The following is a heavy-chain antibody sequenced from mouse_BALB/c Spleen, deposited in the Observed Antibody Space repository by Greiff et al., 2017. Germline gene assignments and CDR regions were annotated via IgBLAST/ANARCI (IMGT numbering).Heavy chain of an antibody. J-gene: IGHJ4*01. V-gene: IGHV1-26*01. CDR3: ARHDGYYSPYAMDY. D-gene: IGHD2-3*01. Sequence: LVEPGASMKISCKASGYSFTGYTMNWVKQSHGKNLEWIGLINPYNGGTSYNQKFKGKATLTVDKSSSTAYMELLSLTSEDSAVYYCARHDGYYSPYAMDYWGQGTSVTVSS. CDR2: INPYNGGT. CDR1: GYSFTGYT.